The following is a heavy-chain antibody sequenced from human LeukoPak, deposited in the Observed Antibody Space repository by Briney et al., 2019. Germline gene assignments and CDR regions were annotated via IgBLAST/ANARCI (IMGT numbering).Heavy chain of an antibody. CDR2: IYPGDSDT. V-gene: IGHV5-51*01. Sequence: GESLKISCKGSGYSFTSYWIGWVRQMPGKGLEWMGIIYPGDSDTRYSPSFQGQVTISADKSISTAYLQWSSLKASDTAMYYCARHVSYCGGDCYSAPYFDYWGQGTLVTVSS. CDR1: GYSFTSYW. D-gene: IGHD2-21*01. J-gene: IGHJ4*02. CDR3: ARHVSYCGGDCYSAPYFDY.